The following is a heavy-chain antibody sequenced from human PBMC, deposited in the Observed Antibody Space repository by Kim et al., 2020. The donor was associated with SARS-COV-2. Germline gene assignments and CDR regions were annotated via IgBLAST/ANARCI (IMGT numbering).Heavy chain of an antibody. CDR2: INAGNGNT. J-gene: IGHJ6*02. D-gene: IGHD3-10*01. Sequence: ASVKVSCKASGYTFTSYSMHWVRQAPGQRLEWMGWINAGNGNTKYSQKFQGRVTITRDTSASTAYMELSSLRSEDTAVYYCARGATMVRGVDYYYGMDVWGQGTTVTVSS. CDR3: ARGATMVRGVDYYYGMDV. V-gene: IGHV1-3*01. CDR1: GYTFTSYS.